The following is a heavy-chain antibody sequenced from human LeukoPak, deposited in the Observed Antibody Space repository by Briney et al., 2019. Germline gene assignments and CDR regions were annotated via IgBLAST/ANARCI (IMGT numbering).Heavy chain of an antibody. J-gene: IGHJ3*02. V-gene: IGHV3-30*04. D-gene: IGHD1-7*01. CDR1: GFTFSNYA. Sequence: PGRSLRLSCAASGFTFSNYAMHWVRQAPGKGLQWMTVISHDGSDKYYADSVKGRFTISRDNSKNTVYLQMKSLRTEDTAVYYCARDINRNWYYVAFDIWGQGTLVTVS. CDR2: ISHDGSDK. CDR3: ARDINRNWYYVAFDI.